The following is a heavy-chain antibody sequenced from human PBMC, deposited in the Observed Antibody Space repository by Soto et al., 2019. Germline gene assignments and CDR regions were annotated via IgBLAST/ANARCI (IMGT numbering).Heavy chain of an antibody. Sequence: SVKVSCKASGGTFSSYAISWVRQALGQGLEWMGGIIPIFGTANYAQKFQGRVTITADESTSTAYMELSSLRSEDTAVYYCARVEERYSYGPFFWGQGTLVTVSS. J-gene: IGHJ4*02. CDR1: GGTFSSYA. CDR3: ARVEERYSYGPFF. D-gene: IGHD5-18*01. CDR2: IIPIFGTA. V-gene: IGHV1-69*13.